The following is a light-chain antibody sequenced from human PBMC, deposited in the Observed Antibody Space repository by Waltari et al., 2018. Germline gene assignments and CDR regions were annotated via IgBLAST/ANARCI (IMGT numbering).Light chain of an antibody. V-gene: IGKV4-1*01. Sequence: DIVMTKSLDSLTVSLGERSTINCKCSQIALFGSDNKNYLALYQQKPGQPPKLPIYWAATRESGVPDRFSGSGSGTDFTLTISSLQAEDVAVYFCQQYYIAQYTFGQGTKLEIK. CDR2: WAA. CDR1: QIALFGSDNKNY. J-gene: IGKJ2*01. CDR3: QQYYIAQYT.